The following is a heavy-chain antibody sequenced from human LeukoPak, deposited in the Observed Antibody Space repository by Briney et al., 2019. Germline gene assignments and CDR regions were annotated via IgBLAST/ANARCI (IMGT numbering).Heavy chain of an antibody. D-gene: IGHD5-12*01. CDR2: IDDDGAGT. Sequence: TGGSLRLSCAASGFPFSGYWMHWVRQAPGKGLVCVSPIDDDGAGTTYADSVKGRFTIYRDNAKNTLYLQMSSLRVEDTAVYYCARSASGYDAWGRGTLVTVSS. J-gene: IGHJ5*02. CDR3: ARSASGYDA. CDR1: GFPFSGYW. V-gene: IGHV3-74*01.